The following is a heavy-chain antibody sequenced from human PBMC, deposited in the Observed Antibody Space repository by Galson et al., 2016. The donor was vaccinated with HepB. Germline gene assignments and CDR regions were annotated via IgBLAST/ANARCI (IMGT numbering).Heavy chain of an antibody. J-gene: IGHJ2*01. CDR3: AKDLSRDVAGIFGYFDL. CDR1: GFSFSTYG. Sequence: SLRLSCAASGFSFSTYGMHWVRQAPGKGLEWVAVISYDEDSKYYADSVRGRFTISRDNSRDTLYLRVNSLRDEDTAVYYCAKDLSRDVAGIFGYFDLWGRGALVTVSS. CDR2: ISYDEDSK. D-gene: IGHD6-19*01. V-gene: IGHV3-30*18.